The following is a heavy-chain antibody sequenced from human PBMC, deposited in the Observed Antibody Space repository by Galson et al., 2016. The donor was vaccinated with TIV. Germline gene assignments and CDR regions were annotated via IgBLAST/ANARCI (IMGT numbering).Heavy chain of an antibody. D-gene: IGHD3-9*01. CDR3: ASDRNTDFDTYHYYYGMDV. Sequence: SVKVSCKASGDTISSYVFNWVRLAPGQGLEWMGGIIPLFRTTNYAQKFQGSVTITADESTNTAYMELNGLRSGDTAVYYGASDRNTDFDTYHYYYGMDVWGQGTTVTVSS. J-gene: IGHJ6*02. CDR1: GDTISSYV. V-gene: IGHV1-69*13. CDR2: IIPLFRTT.